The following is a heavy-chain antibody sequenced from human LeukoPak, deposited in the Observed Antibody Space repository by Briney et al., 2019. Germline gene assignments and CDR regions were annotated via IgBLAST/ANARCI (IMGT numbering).Heavy chain of an antibody. Sequence: VASVKVSCKVSGYTLTELSMHWVRQAPGKGLEWMGGFDPEDGETIYAQKFQGRVTMTEDTSTDTAYMELSSLRSEDTAVYYCATFAKITMVRGVNRQFAFDIWGQGTMVTVSS. V-gene: IGHV1-24*01. CDR3: ATFAKITMVRGVNRQFAFDI. J-gene: IGHJ3*02. CDR1: GYTLTELS. D-gene: IGHD3-10*01. CDR2: FDPEDGET.